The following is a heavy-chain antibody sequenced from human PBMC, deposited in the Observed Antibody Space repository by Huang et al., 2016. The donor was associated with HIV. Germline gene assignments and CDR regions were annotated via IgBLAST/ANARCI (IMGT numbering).Heavy chain of an antibody. CDR3: AKIISNWPLYYMDV. CDR2: ISGSGTT. J-gene: IGHJ6*03. V-gene: IGHV3-23*01. D-gene: IGHD6-13*01. CDR1: GFSFSDYA. Sequence: EVQLLESGGGLVQAGGSQRLHCAASGFSFSDYAMTWVRQAPGKGLEWVSAISGSGTTYYRDSVKGRFTISRDNSKNTLFLQTNSLRVEDTAVYYCAKIISNWPLYYMDVWGKGTTVTVSS.